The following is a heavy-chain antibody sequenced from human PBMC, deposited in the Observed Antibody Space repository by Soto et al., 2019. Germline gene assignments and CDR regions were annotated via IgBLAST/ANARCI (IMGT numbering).Heavy chain of an antibody. D-gene: IGHD3-3*01. J-gene: IGHJ4*02. V-gene: IGHV3-23*01. CDR3: AKVQTPLIIRFLEGPLVDY. CDR1: GFTFSSYA. CDR2: ISGSGGST. Sequence: GGSLRLSCAASGFTFSSYAMSWVRQAPGKGLEWVSAISGSGGSTYYADSVKGRFTISRDNSKNTLYLQMNSLRAENTAVYYCAKVQTPLIIRFLEGPLVDYWGQGTLVTVSS.